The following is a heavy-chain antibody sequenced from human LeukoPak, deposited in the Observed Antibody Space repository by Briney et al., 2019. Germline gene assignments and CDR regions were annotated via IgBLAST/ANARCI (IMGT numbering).Heavy chain of an antibody. CDR1: SGSISSSNW. V-gene: IGHV4-4*02. J-gene: IGHJ6*02. CDR3: ARDRGGYCSGGSCYNPAVDV. CDR2: IYHSGST. D-gene: IGHD2-15*01. Sequence: SETLSLTCAVSSGSISSSNWWSWVRQPPGKGLEWIGEIYHSGSTNYNPSLKSRVAISVDKSKNQFSLKLSSVTAADTAVYYCARDRGGYCSGGSCYNPAVDVWGQGTTVTVSS.